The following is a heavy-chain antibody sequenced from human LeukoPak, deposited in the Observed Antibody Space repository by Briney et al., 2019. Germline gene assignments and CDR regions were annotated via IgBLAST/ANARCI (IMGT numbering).Heavy chain of an antibody. CDR2: ISGSGGST. Sequence: GGSLRLSCAASGFTFSSYAMSWVRQAPGKGLEWVSAISGSGGSTYYADSVKGRFTISRDNSKNTLYLQMNGLRAEDTAVYYCAKVTAGTNPRAQYKYYFDYWGQGTLVTVSS. D-gene: IGHD6-13*01. J-gene: IGHJ4*02. CDR1: GFTFSSYA. CDR3: AKVTAGTNPRAQYKYYFDY. V-gene: IGHV3-23*01.